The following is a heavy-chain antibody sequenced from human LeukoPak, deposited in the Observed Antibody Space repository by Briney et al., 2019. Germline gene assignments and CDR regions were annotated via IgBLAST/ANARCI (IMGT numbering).Heavy chain of an antibody. Sequence: PGGSLRLSCAASGFTFSSYGMHWVRQAPGKGLEWVAVIWYDGSNKYYADSVKGRFTISRDNSKNTMCLQMNSLRAEDTAVYYCAAALGWQLWPPDAFDVWGQGTVVTVSS. D-gene: IGHD5-18*01. CDR2: IWYDGSNK. J-gene: IGHJ3*01. CDR1: GFTFSSYG. CDR3: AAALGWQLWPPDAFDV. V-gene: IGHV3-33*01.